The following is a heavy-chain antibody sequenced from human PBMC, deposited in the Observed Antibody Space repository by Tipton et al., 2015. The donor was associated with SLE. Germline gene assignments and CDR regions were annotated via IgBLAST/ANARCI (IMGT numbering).Heavy chain of an antibody. CDR3: AKLQLWYFDS. J-gene: IGHJ4*02. CDR1: GGSISSYY. V-gene: IGHV4-59*08. CDR2: MYYSGST. D-gene: IGHD5-18*01. Sequence: TLSLTCTVSGGSISSYYWSWIRQPPGKGLEWIGYMYYSGSTNYNPSLKSRVTISVDTSKNQFSLKLSSVTAADTAVYYYAKLQLWYFDSWGQGTLVTVSS.